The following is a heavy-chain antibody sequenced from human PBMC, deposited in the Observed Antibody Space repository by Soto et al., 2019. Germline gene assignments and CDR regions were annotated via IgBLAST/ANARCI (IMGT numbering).Heavy chain of an antibody. D-gene: IGHD3-22*01. V-gene: IGHV1-18*01. J-gene: IGHJ4*02. CDR2: ISAYNGNT. CDR1: VYTFTSYG. CDR3: ARDPSRDYYDSSGPPNY. Sequence: GXSVNVSCKASVYTFTSYGISWVRQAPGQGLEWMGWISAYNGNTNYAQKLQGRVTMTTDTSTSTAYMELRSLRSDDTAVYYCARDPSRDYYDSSGPPNYWGQGTLVTVSS.